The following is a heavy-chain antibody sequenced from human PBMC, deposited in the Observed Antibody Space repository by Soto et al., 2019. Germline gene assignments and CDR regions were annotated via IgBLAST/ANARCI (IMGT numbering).Heavy chain of an antibody. CDR1: GYTFTSYA. CDR3: ARVASGWSGDNWFDP. CDR2: INAGNGNT. Sequence: ASVKVSCKAFGYTFTSYAMHWVRQAPGQRLEWMGWINAGNGNTKYSQKFQGRVTITRDTSASTAYMELSSLRSEDTAVYYCARVASGWSGDNWFDPWGQGTLVTVSS. V-gene: IGHV1-3*01. J-gene: IGHJ5*02. D-gene: IGHD6-19*01.